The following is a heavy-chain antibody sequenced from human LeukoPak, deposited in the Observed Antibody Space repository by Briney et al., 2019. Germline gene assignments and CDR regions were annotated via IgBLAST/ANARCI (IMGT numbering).Heavy chain of an antibody. D-gene: IGHD3-22*01. V-gene: IGHV4-34*01. Sequence: PSETLSLTCAVYGGSFSGYYWSWIRQPPGKGLEWIGEINHSGSTNYNPSLKSRVTISVDTSKNQFSLKLSSVTAADTAVYYCARDLPSDYYDSSGLLDPWGQGTLVTVSS. CDR3: ARDLPSDYYDSSGLLDP. CDR1: GGSFSGYY. J-gene: IGHJ5*02. CDR2: INHSGST.